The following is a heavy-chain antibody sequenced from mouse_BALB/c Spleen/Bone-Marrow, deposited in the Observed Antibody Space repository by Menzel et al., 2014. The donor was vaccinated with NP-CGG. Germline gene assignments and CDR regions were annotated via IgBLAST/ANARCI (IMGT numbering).Heavy chain of an antibody. CDR2: INPYNGGT. Sequence: DVKLVESGPELVKPGASMKISCKASDYSFTDYTMNWVKQSHGKNLEWIGLINPYNGGTSYNQKFKGKATLTVDKLSSTAYMELLSLTSEDSAVYYCARRDGNFYYAMDYWGQGTSVTVSS. CDR3: ARRDGNFYYAMDY. D-gene: IGHD2-3*01. J-gene: IGHJ4*01. V-gene: IGHV1-19*01. CDR1: DYSFTDYT.